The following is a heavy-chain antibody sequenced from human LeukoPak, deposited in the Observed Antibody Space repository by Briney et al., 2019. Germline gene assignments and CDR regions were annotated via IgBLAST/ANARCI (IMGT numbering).Heavy chain of an antibody. CDR2: ISAYNGNT. CDR1: GYTFTSYG. D-gene: IGHD2-2*01. V-gene: IGHV1-18*01. CDR3: ARPHCSSTSCYLVDP. J-gene: IGHJ5*02. Sequence: ASVTVSCKASGYTFTSYGISWVRQAPGQGLEWMGWISAYNGNTNYAQKLQGRVTMTTDTSTSTAYMELRSLRSDDTAVYYCARPHCSSTSCYLVDPWGQGTLVTVSS.